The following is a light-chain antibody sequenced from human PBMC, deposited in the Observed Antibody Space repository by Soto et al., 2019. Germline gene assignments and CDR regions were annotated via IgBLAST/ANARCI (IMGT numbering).Light chain of an antibody. CDR3: QQYNKWPLT. CDR1: QSVSSD. CDR2: YTS. V-gene: IGKV3-15*01. Sequence: EIVMTQSPATLSVSPGESATLSCRASQSVSSDLAWYQQKPGQAPRLLIYYTSTRATGFPARFSGGGSGTEFTLTISSLQSEDSAFYYCQQYNKWPLTFGQGTKVDIK. J-gene: IGKJ1*01.